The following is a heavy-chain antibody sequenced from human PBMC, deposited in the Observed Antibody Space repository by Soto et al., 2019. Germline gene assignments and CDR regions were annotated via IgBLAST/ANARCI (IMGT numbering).Heavy chain of an antibody. CDR2: IYYSGTA. D-gene: IGHD4-17*01. CDR3: ARRATTVTYDAFDI. J-gene: IGHJ3*02. Sequence: PSETLSLTCSVSGGSISSSTYYWGWVRQPPGKGLEWIGSIYYSGTAHYTPSLKSRLTISVDTSKNQFSLNLSAVTAADTAVYYCARRATTVTYDAFDIWGQGTMVTV. V-gene: IGHV4-39*01. CDR1: GGSISSSTYY.